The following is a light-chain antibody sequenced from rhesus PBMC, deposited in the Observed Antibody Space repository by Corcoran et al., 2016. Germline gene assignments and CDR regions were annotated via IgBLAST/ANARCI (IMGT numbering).Light chain of an antibody. CDR1: QGINTD. CDR2: DAS. J-gene: IGKJ1*01. Sequence: DIQMTQSPSSLSASVGDRVTITCRASQGINTDLNWYQQKPGKAPKRLIYDASSLESGAPSRYSGSGSGTDFTLTINSLQPEDYASYYCLQYNSDPRTFGQGTKVEIK. V-gene: IGKV1-43*02. CDR3: LQYNSDPRT.